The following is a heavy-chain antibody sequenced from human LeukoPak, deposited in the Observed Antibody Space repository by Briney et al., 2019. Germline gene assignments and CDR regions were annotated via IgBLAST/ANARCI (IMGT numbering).Heavy chain of an antibody. D-gene: IGHD3-16*01. CDR1: GFTVSSNY. CDR2: IYSGGST. V-gene: IGHV3-53*01. J-gene: IGHJ3*02. CDR3: ARDTCRRAFDI. Sequence: GGSLRLSCAASGFTVSSNYMSWVRQPRGKGLEWVSVIYSGGSTYYADSVKGRFTISRDNSKNTLYLQMNSLRAEDTAVYYCARDTCRRAFDIWGQGTMVTVSS.